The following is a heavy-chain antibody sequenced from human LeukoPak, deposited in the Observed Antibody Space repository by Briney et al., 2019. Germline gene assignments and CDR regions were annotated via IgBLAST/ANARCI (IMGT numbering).Heavy chain of an antibody. V-gene: IGHV4-4*07. CDR1: GGSISSYY. D-gene: IGHD6-13*01. CDR2: IYSTGST. Sequence: SETLSLTCTVSGGSISSYYWSWIRQPAGKGLEWIGRIYSTGSTNYNPSLKSRVTMSVDTSRNQFSLRLRSVTAADTAAYYCARQIASAGTAGFDFWGQGALVTVSS. CDR3: ARQIASAGTAGFDF. J-gene: IGHJ4*02.